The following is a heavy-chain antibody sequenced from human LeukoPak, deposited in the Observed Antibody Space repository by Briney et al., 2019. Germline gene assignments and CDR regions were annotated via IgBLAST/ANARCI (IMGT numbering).Heavy chain of an antibody. J-gene: IGHJ4*02. V-gene: IGHV3-30*02. CDR2: IRYDGSNK. Sequence: GGSLRLSCAASGFTFSSYGMHWVRQAPGKGLESVAFIRYDGSNKYYADSVKGRFTISRDDSKNTLYLQMNSLRAEDTAVYYCAKDLGTVTTVTTYFDYWGQGTLVTVSS. CDR3: AKDLGTVTTVTTYFDY. CDR1: GFTFSSYG. D-gene: IGHD4-17*01.